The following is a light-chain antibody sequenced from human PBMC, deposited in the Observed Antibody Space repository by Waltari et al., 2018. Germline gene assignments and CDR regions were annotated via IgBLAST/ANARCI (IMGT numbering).Light chain of an antibody. CDR3: QQSYSTPYT. CDR2: AAS. Sequence: DIQMTQSPSSLSASVGDRVTITCRASQSISSYLNWYQQKPGKAPKLLIYAASSLQSGVPSMFSGSGSVTDFTLTISSLQPEDFTSYYCQQSYSTPYTFGQGTKLEI. CDR1: QSISSY. J-gene: IGKJ2*01. V-gene: IGKV1-39*01.